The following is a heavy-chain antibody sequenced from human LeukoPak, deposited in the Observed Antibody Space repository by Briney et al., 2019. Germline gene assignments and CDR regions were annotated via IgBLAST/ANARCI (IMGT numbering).Heavy chain of an antibody. CDR1: GFTFSSYG. Sequence: GGSLRLSCAASGFTFSSYGMHWVRQAPGKGLDWVAVITSDGSNRYYADSVKGRFTISRDNSKNTLYLQMNSLRAEDTAVYYCARSDRRGAITMVRGVASRGAFDIWGQGTMVTVTS. V-gene: IGHV3-30*04. J-gene: IGHJ3*02. CDR2: ITSDGSNR. D-gene: IGHD3-10*01. CDR3: ARSDRRGAITMVRGVASRGAFDI.